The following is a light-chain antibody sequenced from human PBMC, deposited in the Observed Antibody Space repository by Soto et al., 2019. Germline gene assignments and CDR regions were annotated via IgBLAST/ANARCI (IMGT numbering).Light chain of an antibody. CDR3: HQYGSSPAT. CDR1: HNVSSY. V-gene: IGKV3-20*01. CDR2: DAS. Sequence: EIVLTQSPATLSLSPGERATLSCRASHNVSSYLTWYQQKPGQAPRLLIYDASNRATGIPDRFSGSGSGTDFTLTISRLEPEDFAVYYCHQYGSSPATFGQGTKVDIK. J-gene: IGKJ1*01.